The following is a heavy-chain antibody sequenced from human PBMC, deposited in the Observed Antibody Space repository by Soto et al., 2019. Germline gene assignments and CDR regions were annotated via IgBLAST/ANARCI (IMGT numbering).Heavy chain of an antibody. CDR3: ARDPLPDFWSGYSAFDI. Sequence: ASVKVSCKASGYIFINYYIHWVRQAPGQGLEWIGIINPNGGSTNYAQKFQGRVTMTRDTSTSTAYMELSSLRSEDTAVYYCARDPLPDFWSGYSAFDIWGQGTMVTVSS. J-gene: IGHJ3*02. D-gene: IGHD3-3*01. CDR1: GYIFINYY. V-gene: IGHV1-46*01. CDR2: INPNGGST.